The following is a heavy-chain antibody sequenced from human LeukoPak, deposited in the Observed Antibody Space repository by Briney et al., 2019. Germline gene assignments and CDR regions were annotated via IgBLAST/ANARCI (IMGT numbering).Heavy chain of an antibody. CDR1: GFTFSSHG. Sequence: PGGSLRLSCAASGFTFSSHGMHWVRQAPGQGLEWMGWINPNSGGTNYAQKFQGWVTMTRDTSISTAYMELSRLRSDDTAVYYCARSGLYSSSWHPMNWFDPWGQGTLVTVSS. J-gene: IGHJ5*02. CDR2: INPNSGGT. D-gene: IGHD6-13*01. V-gene: IGHV1-2*04. CDR3: ARSGLYSSSWHPMNWFDP.